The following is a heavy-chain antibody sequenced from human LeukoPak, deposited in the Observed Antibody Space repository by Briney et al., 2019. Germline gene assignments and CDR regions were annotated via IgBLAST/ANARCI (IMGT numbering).Heavy chain of an antibody. CDR1: GFTLTSYG. V-gene: IGHV3-30*18. J-gene: IGHJ4*02. CDR3: VKGRSGSSYSPSDS. CDR2: ISYEKNEE. D-gene: IGHD2-15*01. Sequence: PGTSLRLSCAASGFTLTSYGMHWVRQAPGKGLEWVAVISYEKNEEFYADSVKGRSTISRDSSKNTLYLQMNSLRPEDMAVYYCVKGRSGSSYSPSDSWGQGTLVTVSS.